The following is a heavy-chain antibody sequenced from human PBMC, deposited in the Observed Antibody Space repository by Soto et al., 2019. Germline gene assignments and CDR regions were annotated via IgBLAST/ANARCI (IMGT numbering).Heavy chain of an antibody. D-gene: IGHD6-19*01. J-gene: IGHJ4*02. CDR2: IWYDGSNK. CDR3: VRDLNGWYFDH. Sequence: GGSLRLSCAASGFTFSYYGMHWVRQAPGKGLEWVAVIWYDGSNKYYSDSVEGRFTISRDNSKNTLYLQMNSLRAEDTAVYYCVRDLNGWYFDHWGQGTLVTVSS. V-gene: IGHV3-33*01. CDR1: GFTFSYYG.